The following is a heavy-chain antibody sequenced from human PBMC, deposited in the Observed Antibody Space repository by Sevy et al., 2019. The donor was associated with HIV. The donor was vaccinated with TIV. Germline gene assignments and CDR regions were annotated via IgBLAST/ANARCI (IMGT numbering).Heavy chain of an antibody. V-gene: IGHV4-34*01. CDR3: ARSPPVVVVPGAPSWFDP. Sequence: SETLSLTCAVHVGSFSGYYWNWIRQLPGKGLEWIGEINESGITYYNPSLKSRVTISVDTSKKQFSLKLNSVTAVDSAVYFCARSPPVVVVPGAPSWFDPWGQGTLVTVSS. D-gene: IGHD2-2*01. CDR1: VGSFSGYY. J-gene: IGHJ5*02. CDR2: INESGIT.